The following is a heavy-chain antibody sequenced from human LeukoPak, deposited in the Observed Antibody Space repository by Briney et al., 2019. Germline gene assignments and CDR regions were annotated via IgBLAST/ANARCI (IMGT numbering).Heavy chain of an antibody. CDR1: GYSISSGYY. V-gene: IGHV4-38-2*02. CDR3: ARDNIVVVAATKAYYFDY. CDR2: IYHSGST. D-gene: IGHD2-15*01. J-gene: IGHJ4*02. Sequence: SETLSLSCTVSGYSISSGYYWGWIRQPPGKGLEWIGSIYHSGSTFYNPSLKSRVTISVDTSKNQFSLKLSSVTAADTAVYYCARDNIVVVAATKAYYFDYWGQGTLVTVSS.